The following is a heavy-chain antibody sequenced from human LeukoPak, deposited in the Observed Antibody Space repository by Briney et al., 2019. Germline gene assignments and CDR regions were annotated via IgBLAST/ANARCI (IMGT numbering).Heavy chain of an antibody. CDR3: ARVLSIAVAGTENWFDP. Sequence: ASVKVSCKASGYTFTSYAMNWVRQAPGQGLEWVGCINTNTGNPTYAQGFTGRFVFSLDTSVSTAYLQISSLKAEDTAVYYCARVLSIAVAGTENWFDPWGQGTLVTVSS. D-gene: IGHD6-19*01. V-gene: IGHV7-4-1*02. J-gene: IGHJ5*02. CDR1: GYTFTSYA. CDR2: INTNTGNP.